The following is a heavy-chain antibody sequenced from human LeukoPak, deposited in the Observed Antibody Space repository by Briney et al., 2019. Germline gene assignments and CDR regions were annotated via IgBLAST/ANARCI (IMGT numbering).Heavy chain of an antibody. V-gene: IGHV1-2*02. CDR1: GYTFTGYY. D-gene: IGHD5-18*01. Sequence: EASVKVSCKASGYTFTGYYMHWVRQAPGQGLEWMGWINPNSGGTNYAQKFQGRVTMTRDTSISTAYMELSRLRSDDTAVYYCARPPGKVDTAMVYNWFDPWGQGTLVTVSS. CDR2: INPNSGGT. J-gene: IGHJ5*02. CDR3: ARPPGKVDTAMVYNWFDP.